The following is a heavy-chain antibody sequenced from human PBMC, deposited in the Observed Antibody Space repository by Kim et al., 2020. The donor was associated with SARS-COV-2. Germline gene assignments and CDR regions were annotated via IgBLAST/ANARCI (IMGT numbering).Heavy chain of an antibody. D-gene: IGHD3-16*01. CDR1: GFTFSSYA. Sequence: GGSLRLSCVTSGFTFSSYAMNWVRQAPGLGLEWVSGILGSGDTTYYADSVKGRFTISRDNSKNTLYLQMNSLRAEDTAVYYCAKGAGWGERGPWGQGTLVTVSS. V-gene: IGHV3-23*01. CDR3: AKGAGWGERGP. CDR2: ILGSGDTT. J-gene: IGHJ5*02.